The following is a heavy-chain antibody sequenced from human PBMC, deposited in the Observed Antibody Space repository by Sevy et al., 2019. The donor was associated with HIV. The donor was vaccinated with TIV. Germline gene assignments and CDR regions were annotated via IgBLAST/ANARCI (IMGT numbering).Heavy chain of an antibody. Sequence: GGSLRLSCVASGFTFSNSWMNWVRQAPGKGLEWVVNINPGGTEEFYVDSVKGRFIISRDNAKNSLFLQMNSLRAEDTAVYYCTRVSSGTDDDYWGQGTLVTVSS. J-gene: IGHJ4*02. CDR2: INPGGTEE. CDR3: TRVSSGTDDDY. CDR1: GFTFSNSW. V-gene: IGHV3-7*01. D-gene: IGHD3-22*01.